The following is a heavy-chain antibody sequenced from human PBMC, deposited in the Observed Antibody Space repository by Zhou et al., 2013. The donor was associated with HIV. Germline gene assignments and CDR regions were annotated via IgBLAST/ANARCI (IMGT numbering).Heavy chain of an antibody. Sequence: QLNLDQSGAEVKKPGASVKVSCKASGYTLTDFGISWVRQAPGQGLEWMGWISSYNGHTNYAQKFQGRLTVTTDTSTSTAYMELRSLASDDTAVYYCARVFFDRGDYWGQGTLVTVSS. D-gene: IGHD3-3*01. CDR2: ISSYNGHT. V-gene: IGHV1-18*01. J-gene: IGHJ4*02. CDR3: ARVFFDRGDY. CDR1: GYTLTDFG.